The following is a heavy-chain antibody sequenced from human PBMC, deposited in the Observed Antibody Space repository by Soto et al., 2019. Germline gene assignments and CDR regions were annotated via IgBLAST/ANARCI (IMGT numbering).Heavy chain of an antibody. Sequence: PSETLSLTCAVYGGSFSGYYWSWIRQPPGKGLEWIGEINHSGSTNYNPSLKSRVTISVDTSKNQFSLKLSSVTAADTAVYYCARGRAARWANYYYGMDVWGQGTTVTVSS. J-gene: IGHJ6*02. CDR2: INHSGST. D-gene: IGHD6-6*01. V-gene: IGHV4-34*01. CDR1: GGSFSGYY. CDR3: ARGRAARWANYYYGMDV.